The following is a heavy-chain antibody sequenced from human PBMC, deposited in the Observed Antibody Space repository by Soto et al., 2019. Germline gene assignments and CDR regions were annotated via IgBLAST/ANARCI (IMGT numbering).Heavy chain of an antibody. CDR2: ISTYNGNT. J-gene: IGHJ4*02. CDR1: GYTFTSYG. Sequence: QVQLVQSGAEVKKPGASVKVSCKASGYTFTSYGISWVRQAPGQGLEWMGWISTYNGNTHYAQKFQGRVTMTTDTSPRKAYMELGSLRSEDTAGNYCAGDDYGDSSFWGQGTLVTVSS. CDR3: AGDDYGDSSF. D-gene: IGHD4-17*01. V-gene: IGHV1-18*01.